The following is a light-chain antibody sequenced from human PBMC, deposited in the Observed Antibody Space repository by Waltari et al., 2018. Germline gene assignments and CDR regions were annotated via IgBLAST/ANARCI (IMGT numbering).Light chain of an antibody. J-gene: IGLJ1*01. CDR2: EVS. Sequence: QSALTQPASVSGSPGQSITISCTGTSSDVGGYNYVSWYQQHPGKAPKLVIYEVSNRPSGVANRFSGSRSGKTASLTISGLQAEDEADYYCSSYTSSSTHVFGTGTKVTVL. V-gene: IGLV2-14*01. CDR1: SSDVGGYNY. CDR3: SSYTSSSTHV.